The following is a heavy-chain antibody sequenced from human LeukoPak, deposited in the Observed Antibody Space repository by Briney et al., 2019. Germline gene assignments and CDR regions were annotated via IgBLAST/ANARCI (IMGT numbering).Heavy chain of an antibody. V-gene: IGHV1-69*05. CDR2: IIPIFGTA. Sequence: SVKVSCKASGYTFTSYYMHWVRQAPGQGLEWMGGIIPIFGTANYAQKFQGRVTITTDESTSTAYMELSSLRSEDTAVYYCARSTNLQYADVWGKGTTVTVSS. CDR3: ARSTNLQYADV. J-gene: IGHJ6*04. D-gene: IGHD4-11*01. CDR1: GYTFTSYY.